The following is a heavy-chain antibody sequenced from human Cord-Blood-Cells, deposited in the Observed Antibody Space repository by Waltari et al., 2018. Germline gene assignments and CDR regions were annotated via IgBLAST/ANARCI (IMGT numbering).Heavy chain of an antibody. CDR1: GGPISSSSYY. Sequence: QLQLQESRPGLVKPSETLSLTCTVPGGPISSSSYYWGWIRQPPGKGLEWIGSIYYSGSTYYNPSLKSRVTISVDTSKNQFSLKLSSVTAADTAVYYCATPRDWGQGTLVTVSS. J-gene: IGHJ4*02. CDR2: IYYSGST. CDR3: ATPRD. V-gene: IGHV4-39*01.